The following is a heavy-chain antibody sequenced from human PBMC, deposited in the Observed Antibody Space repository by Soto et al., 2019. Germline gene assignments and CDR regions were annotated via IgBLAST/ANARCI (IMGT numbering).Heavy chain of an antibody. CDR2: INAGNGNT. D-gene: IGHD3-3*01. Sequence: ASVKVSCKASGYTFTSYAMHWVRQAPGQRLECMGWINAGNGNTKYSQKFQGRVTITRDTSASTAYMELSSLRSEDTAVYYCARGEVLRFLEWLSPDYYYGMDVWGQGTTVTVSS. V-gene: IGHV1-3*01. J-gene: IGHJ6*02. CDR1: GYTFTSYA. CDR3: ARGEVLRFLEWLSPDYYYGMDV.